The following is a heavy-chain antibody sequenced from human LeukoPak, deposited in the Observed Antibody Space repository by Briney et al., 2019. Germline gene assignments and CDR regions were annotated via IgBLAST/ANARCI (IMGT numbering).Heavy chain of an antibody. CDR2: IKYDASST. CDR3: ARGGWPQFPFDY. D-gene: IGHD5-24*01. CDR1: GFTFSSHW. J-gene: IGHJ4*02. V-gene: IGHV3-74*01. Sequence: GGSLRLSCADSGFTFSSHWMHWVRHAPGKGLVWVSRIKYDASSTSYADSVKGRFTISRDYSKNTLYLQMNSLRAEDTAVYYCARGGWPQFPFDYWGQGTLVTVSS.